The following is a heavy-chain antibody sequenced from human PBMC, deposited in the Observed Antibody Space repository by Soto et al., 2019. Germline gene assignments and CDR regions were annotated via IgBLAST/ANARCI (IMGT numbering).Heavy chain of an antibody. V-gene: IGHV1-2*02. D-gene: IGHD6-19*01. CDR1: GYTFNGYY. J-gene: IGHJ2*01. Sequence: QVQLVQSGAEVKKPGASVKVSCRASGYTFNGYYLHWVRQAPGEGPEWMGWINPNSGGTNYAQKFEGRVTMTGDTSISTAYMELTRLRPKDTALYYCARDGDFRRQTVAGTLPWFFDLWGRGTLVTVSS. CDR3: ARDGDFRRQTVAGTLPWFFDL. CDR2: INPNSGGT.